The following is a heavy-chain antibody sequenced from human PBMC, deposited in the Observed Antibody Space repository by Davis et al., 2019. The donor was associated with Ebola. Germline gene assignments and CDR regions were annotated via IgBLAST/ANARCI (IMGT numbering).Heavy chain of an antibody. Sequence: KVSCKGSGYSFTSYWISWVRQMPGKGLEWMGRIDPSDSYTNYSPSFQGHVTISADKSISTAYLQWSSLKASDTAMYYCARRGIAARPRYYYYYGMDIWGQGTTVTVSS. V-gene: IGHV5-10-1*01. D-gene: IGHD6-6*01. CDR3: ARRGIAARPRYYYYYGMDI. CDR1: GYSFTSYW. J-gene: IGHJ6*02. CDR2: IDPSDSYT.